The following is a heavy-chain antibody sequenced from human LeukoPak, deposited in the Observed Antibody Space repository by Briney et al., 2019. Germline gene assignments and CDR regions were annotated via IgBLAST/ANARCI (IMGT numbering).Heavy chain of an antibody. D-gene: IGHD6-13*01. J-gene: IGHJ4*02. CDR2: IRSKDYGGTT. Sequence: GGSLRLSCTASGFTFGDYAMSWVRQAPGKGLEWVGFIRSKDYGGTTEYAASVNGRFTISRDDSKSIAYLQMNSLKTEDTAVYYCTRGTYSSSWREFDYWGEGTLVTVSS. V-gene: IGHV3-49*04. CDR3: TRGTYSSSWREFDY. CDR1: GFTFGDYA.